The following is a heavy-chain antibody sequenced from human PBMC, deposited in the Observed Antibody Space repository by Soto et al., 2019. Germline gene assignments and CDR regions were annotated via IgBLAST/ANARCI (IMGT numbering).Heavy chain of an antibody. CDR2: INAGNGNT. V-gene: IGHV1-3*01. Sequence: QVQLVQSGAEVKKPGASVKVSCKASGYTFTSYAMHWVRQAPGQRLEWMGWINAGNGNTKYSQKFQGRVTITRDTSASTAFMELSSLRSEDTAVYYCARVSGIAVAEVWGQGTLVTVSS. CDR1: GYTFTSYA. CDR3: ARVSGIAVAEV. D-gene: IGHD6-19*01. J-gene: IGHJ4*02.